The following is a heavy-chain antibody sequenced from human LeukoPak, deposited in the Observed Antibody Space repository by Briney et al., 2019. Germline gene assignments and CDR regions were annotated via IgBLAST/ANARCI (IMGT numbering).Heavy chain of an antibody. CDR2: INHSGST. D-gene: IGHD5-18*01. Sequence: PSETLSLTCAVYGGSFSGYYWSWIRQPPGKGLEWIGEINHSGSTNYNPSLKSRVTISVDTSKNQFSLKLSSVTAADTAVYYCARLRSGYSYGTPFDYWGQGTLVTVSS. J-gene: IGHJ4*02. V-gene: IGHV4-34*01. CDR1: GGSFSGYY. CDR3: ARLRSGYSYGTPFDY.